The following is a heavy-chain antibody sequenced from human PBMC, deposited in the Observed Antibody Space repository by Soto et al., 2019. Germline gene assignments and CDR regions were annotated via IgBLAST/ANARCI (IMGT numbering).Heavy chain of an antibody. CDR2: ISYDESNK. V-gene: IGHV3-30*03. D-gene: IGHD6-19*01. J-gene: IGHJ4*02. CDR3: AIDRGDRSGWAFDY. Sequence: QVQLVESGGGVVQPGRSLRLSCSASGFTFSSYDMHWVRQAPGKGLEWVALISYDESNKYYADSVKGRFTISRDSSKNTLYLQMNSLRAEDTAVYYFAIDRGDRSGWAFDYWGQGTLVTVS. CDR1: GFTFSSYD.